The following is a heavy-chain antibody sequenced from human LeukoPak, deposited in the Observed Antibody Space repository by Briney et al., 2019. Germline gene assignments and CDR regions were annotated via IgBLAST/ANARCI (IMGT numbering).Heavy chain of an antibody. J-gene: IGHJ3*02. CDR1: GGSFSGYY. D-gene: IGHD3-22*01. CDR3: ARPSQDSSGYFDAFDI. V-gene: IGHV4-34*01. CDR2: INHSGST. Sequence: IPSETLSLTRAVYGGSFSGYYWSWIRQPPGKGLEWIGEINHSGSTNYNPSLKSRVTISVDTSNNQFSLKLSSVTAADTAVYYCARPSQDSSGYFDAFDIWGQGTMVTVSS.